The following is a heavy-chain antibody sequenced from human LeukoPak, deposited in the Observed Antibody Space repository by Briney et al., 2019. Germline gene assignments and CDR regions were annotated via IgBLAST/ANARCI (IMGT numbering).Heavy chain of an antibody. CDR2: ISSSGSTI. Sequence: GGSLRLSCAASGFTFSRYEMNWGCQAPGKGLEWVSYISSSGSTIYYADSVKGRFTISRDNAKNSLYLQMNSLRAEDTAVYYCARDKGEQWDWGQGTLVTVSS. J-gene: IGHJ4*02. V-gene: IGHV3-48*03. D-gene: IGHD6-19*01. CDR1: GFTFSRYE. CDR3: ARDKGEQWD.